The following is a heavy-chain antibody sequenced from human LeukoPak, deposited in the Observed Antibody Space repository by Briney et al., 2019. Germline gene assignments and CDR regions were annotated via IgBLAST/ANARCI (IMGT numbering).Heavy chain of an antibody. CDR2: IWSGGSTG. D-gene: IGHD1-1*01. V-gene: IGHV3-33*01. J-gene: IGHJ6*03. CDR1: GFMFSDHG. CDR3: ARDIWNDGNYYMDV. Sequence: GRSLRLSCAASGFMFSDHGMHWVRQAPGKGLEWVALIWSGGSTGLYASSVKGRFTISRDTNTLYLQMNSLRAEDTAVYYCARDIWNDGNYYMDVWGKGTSVTVSS.